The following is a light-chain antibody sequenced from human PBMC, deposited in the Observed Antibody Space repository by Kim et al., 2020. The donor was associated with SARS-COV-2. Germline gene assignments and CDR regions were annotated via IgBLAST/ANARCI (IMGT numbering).Light chain of an antibody. CDR3: QQANSFPYT. J-gene: IGKJ2*01. CDR2: AAS. V-gene: IGKV1-12*01. Sequence: ASVGDRVTITCRASQDVRNWLAWYQQKPGKAPKLLVYAASTLQSGVPSRFSGSGSGTEFTLTISSLQPEDLGTYYCQQANSFPYTFGQGTKLEI. CDR1: QDVRNW.